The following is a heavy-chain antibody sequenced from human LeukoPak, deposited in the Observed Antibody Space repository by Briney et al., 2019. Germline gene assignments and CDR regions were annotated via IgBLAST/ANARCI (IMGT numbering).Heavy chain of an antibody. CDR2: IYTSGST. V-gene: IGHV4-4*07. J-gene: IGHJ3*02. D-gene: IGHD3-22*01. CDR1: GGSVSSYY. CDR3: ARDRYYYDTSGPPLDI. Sequence: PSETLSLTCTFSGGSVSSYYWSWIRQPAGKGLEWIGRIYTSGSTNYNPSLKSRVTMSVDTSKNQFSLRLSSVTAADTAVYYCARDRYYYDTSGPPLDIWGQGTMATVSS.